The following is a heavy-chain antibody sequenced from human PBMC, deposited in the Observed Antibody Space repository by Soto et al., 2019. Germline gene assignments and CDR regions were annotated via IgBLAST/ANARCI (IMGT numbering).Heavy chain of an antibody. Sequence: EVQLVESGGGLVKPGGSLRLSCAASGFTFSSYSMNWVRQAPGKGLEWVSSISSSSSYIYYADSVKGRFTISRDNAKNSLYLQMNSLRAEDTAVYYCARDHWTTVTKFFDYWGQGTLVTVSS. CDR2: ISSSSSYI. V-gene: IGHV3-21*01. CDR3: ARDHWTTVTKFFDY. CDR1: GFTFSSYS. J-gene: IGHJ4*02. D-gene: IGHD4-17*01.